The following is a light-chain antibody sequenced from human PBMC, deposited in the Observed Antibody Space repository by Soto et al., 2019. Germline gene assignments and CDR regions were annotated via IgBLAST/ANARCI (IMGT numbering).Light chain of an antibody. Sequence: QSVLTQPTSVSGSPGQSITISCTGNHNDIGTYDYVSWYQQHPGRAPRLLIHGVTTRPSGISGRFSASKSGLTASLTISGLQPEDEADYYCSSYTSTSTLYVFGTGTKVTVL. CDR3: SSYTSTSTLYV. J-gene: IGLJ1*01. CDR2: GVT. V-gene: IGLV2-14*03. CDR1: HNDIGTYDY.